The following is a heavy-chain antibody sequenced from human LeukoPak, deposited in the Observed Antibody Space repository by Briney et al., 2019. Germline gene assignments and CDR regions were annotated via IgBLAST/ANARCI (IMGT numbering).Heavy chain of an antibody. Sequence: KPSETLSLTCTVSGYSISSGYYWGWIRQPPGKGLEWIGSIYHSGSTNYNPSLKSRVTISVDTSKNQFSLKLSSVTAADTAVYYCARGLGGWLRLFDYWGQGTLVTVSS. CDR1: GYSISSGYY. CDR3: ARGLGGWLRLFDY. V-gene: IGHV4-38-2*02. D-gene: IGHD6-19*01. J-gene: IGHJ4*02. CDR2: IYHSGST.